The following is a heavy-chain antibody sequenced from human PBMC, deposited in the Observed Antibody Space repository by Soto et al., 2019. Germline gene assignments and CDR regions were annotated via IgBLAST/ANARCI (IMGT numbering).Heavy chain of an antibody. CDR2: ITRNSGTP. Sequence: GGSLRLSCTASGFTFSDFSMNWVRHVPGKGLEWVSYITRNSGTPYYADSVRGRFTISRDNVRNALYLQMNSLRAEDTAVYYCARDLDYAFDYWGQGTLVTVSS. D-gene: IGHD4-17*01. CDR3: ARDLDYAFDY. V-gene: IGHV3-48*01. J-gene: IGHJ4*02. CDR1: GFTFSDFS.